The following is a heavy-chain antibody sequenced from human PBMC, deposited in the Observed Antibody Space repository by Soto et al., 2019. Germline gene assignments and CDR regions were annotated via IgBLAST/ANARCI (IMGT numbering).Heavy chain of an antibody. Sequence: QVQLVESGGGVVQPGRSLRLSCAASGFTFSSYAMHWVRQAPGKGLEWVAVISYDGSNKYYADSVKGRFTISRDNSKNTLYAQMNSLRDEDTAVYYCARDAVSRHYFDYWGQGTLVTVSS. CDR2: ISYDGSNK. CDR1: GFTFSSYA. J-gene: IGHJ4*02. V-gene: IGHV3-30-3*01. D-gene: IGHD2-8*01. CDR3: ARDAVSRHYFDY.